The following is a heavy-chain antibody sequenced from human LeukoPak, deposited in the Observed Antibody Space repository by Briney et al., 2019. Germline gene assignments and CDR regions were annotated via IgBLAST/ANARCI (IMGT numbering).Heavy chain of an antibody. D-gene: IGHD3-16*02. Sequence: GESLKISCKGSGYSFTSYCIGWVRQMPGKGLEWMGIIYTCDSDTRYSPSFQGQVTISADKSTSTAYLQWSSLKASDTAMYYCARLTLGELSLLDYWGQGTLVTVSS. V-gene: IGHV5-51*01. CDR1: GYSFTSYC. CDR3: ARLTLGELSLLDY. CDR2: IYTCDSDT. J-gene: IGHJ4*02.